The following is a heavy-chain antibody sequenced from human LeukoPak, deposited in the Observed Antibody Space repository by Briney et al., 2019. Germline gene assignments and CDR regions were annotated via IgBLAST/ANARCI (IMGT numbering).Heavy chain of an antibody. CDR1: GGXFSGYY. D-gene: IGHD6-13*01. Sequence: SETLSLTCAVYGGXFSGYYCSWIRQPPGKGLECIGEINHSGSTNYDPSLKSRVTISVDTSKNQFSLKLSSVTAVDTAMYYCVRVGAAAGYTIEYFQHWGQGTLVTVSS. V-gene: IGHV4-34*01. CDR2: INHSGST. J-gene: IGHJ1*01. CDR3: VRVGAAAGYTIEYFQH.